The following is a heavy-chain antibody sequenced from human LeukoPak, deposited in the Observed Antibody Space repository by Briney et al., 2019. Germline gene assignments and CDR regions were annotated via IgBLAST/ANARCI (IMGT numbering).Heavy chain of an antibody. J-gene: IGHJ4*02. CDR3: ARNMMWNIVATPFDY. V-gene: IGHV4-34*01. CDR2: INHSGST. D-gene: IGHD5-12*01. Sequence: SETLSLTCAVYGGSFSGYYWSWIRQPPGKGLEWIGEINHSGSTNYNPSLKSRVTISVDTSKNQFSLKLSSMTAADTAVYYCARNMMWNIVATPFDYWGQGTLVTVSS. CDR1: GGSFSGYY.